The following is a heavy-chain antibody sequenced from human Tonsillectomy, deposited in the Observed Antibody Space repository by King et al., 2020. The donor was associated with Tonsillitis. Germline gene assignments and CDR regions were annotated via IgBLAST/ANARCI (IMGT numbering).Heavy chain of an antibody. J-gene: IGHJ6*02. CDR2: ISYTGST. CDR1: GGSFSTYY. Sequence: QESGPGLVKPSETLSLTCTVSGGSFSTYYWIWIRQPPGKGLEWIGYISYTGSTNYNPSLKSRVTISVDTSKNQFSLKLSSVTAADTAVYYCAREFTDGSGSHYFYYGLDGWGQGTTVTVSS. V-gene: IGHV4-59*01. CDR3: AREFTDGSGSHYFYYGLDG. D-gene: IGHD3-10*01.